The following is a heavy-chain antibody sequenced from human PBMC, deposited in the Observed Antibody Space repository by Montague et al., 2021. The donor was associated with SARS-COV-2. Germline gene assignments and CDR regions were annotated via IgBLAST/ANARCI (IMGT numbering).Heavy chain of an antibody. CDR2: IKPDESEK. J-gene: IGHJ6*02. CDR3: AKNGGAHGLDV. V-gene: IGHV3-7*01. Sequence: SLRLSCAASGFTLSSIWMSWVRQAPGKGLEWVANIKPDESEKNYVDSVKGRFSISRDNAKNSLYLQMDNLRAEDTAIYYCAKNGGAHGLDVWGQGTSVSVSS. CDR1: GFTLSSIW. D-gene: IGHD4-23*01.